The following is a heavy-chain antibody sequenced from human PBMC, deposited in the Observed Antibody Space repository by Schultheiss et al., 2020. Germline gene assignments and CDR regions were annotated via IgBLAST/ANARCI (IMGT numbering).Heavy chain of an antibody. CDR1: GFTFSSYA. J-gene: IGHJ4*02. CDR3: AKEPRIVVVPAAMDY. V-gene: IGHV3-30-3*02. Sequence: GESLKISCAASGFTFSSYAMHWVRQAPGKGLEWVAVISYDGSNKYYADSVKGRFTISRDNSKNTLYLQMNSLRAEDTAVYYCAKEPRIVVVPAAMDYWGQGTLVTVSS. CDR2: ISYDGSNK. D-gene: IGHD2-2*01.